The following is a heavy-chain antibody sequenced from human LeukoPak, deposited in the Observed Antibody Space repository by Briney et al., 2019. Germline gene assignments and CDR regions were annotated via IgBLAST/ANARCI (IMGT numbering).Heavy chain of an antibody. CDR2: MYLSGTT. V-gene: IGHV4-4*02. Sequence: LRRTLSLTCAVSGGSISSSYWWSWVRQPPGKGLEWIGEMYLSGTTHSNPSVKSRVTISIDKSKNQFFLNLSSVTAADTAVYYCAGLVGRYSSGLYYYYFDYWGQGTLVTVSS. CDR3: AGLVGRYSSGLYYYYFDY. CDR1: GGSISSSYW. D-gene: IGHD3-22*01. J-gene: IGHJ4*02.